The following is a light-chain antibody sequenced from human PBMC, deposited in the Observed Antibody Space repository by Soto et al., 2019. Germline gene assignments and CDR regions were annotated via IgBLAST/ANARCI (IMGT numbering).Light chain of an antibody. V-gene: IGKV3D-15*01. CDR3: QQYDNWPT. Sequence: TQSPDTLSLSPGERATLSCRASQSVTNYIAWYQQRPGQAPRLLIYDASNRASGVPARFSGSGSGTEFTLTISSLQSEDFAVYYCQQYDNWPTFGQGTKVDIK. J-gene: IGKJ1*01. CDR2: DAS. CDR1: QSVTNY.